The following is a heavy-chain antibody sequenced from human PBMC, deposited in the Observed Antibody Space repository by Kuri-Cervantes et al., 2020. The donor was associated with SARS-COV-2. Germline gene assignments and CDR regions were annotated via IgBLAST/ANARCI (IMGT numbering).Heavy chain of an antibody. J-gene: IGHJ4*02. V-gene: IGHV3-23*01. D-gene: IGHD2-15*01. CDR3: AKILTPGYCSGGSCYLGDY. Sequence: GESLKISCAASGLTFSSYAMSWVRQAPGKGLEWVSAISGSGGSTYYADSVKGRFTISRDNSKNTLYLQMNSLRAEDTAVYYCAKILTPGYCSGGSCYLGDYWGQGTLVTVSS. CDR2: ISGSGGST. CDR1: GLTFSSYA.